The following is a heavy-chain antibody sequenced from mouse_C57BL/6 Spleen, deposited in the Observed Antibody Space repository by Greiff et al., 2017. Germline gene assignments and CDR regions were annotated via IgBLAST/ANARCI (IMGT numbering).Heavy chain of an antibody. V-gene: IGHV1-55*01. J-gene: IGHJ2*01. CDR2: IYPGSGST. CDR1: GYTFTSYW. CDR3: ARGGYYWYLDY. D-gene: IGHD2-1*01. Sequence: QVQLKQPGAELVKPGASVKMSCKASGYTFTSYWLTWVKQRPGQGLEWIGDIYPGSGSTNYNEKFKSKATLTVDTSSSTAYMQLSSLTSEDSAVYYCARGGYYWYLDYWGQGTTLTVSS.